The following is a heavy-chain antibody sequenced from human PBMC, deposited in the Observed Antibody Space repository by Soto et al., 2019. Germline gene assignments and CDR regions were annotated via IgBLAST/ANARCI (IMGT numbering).Heavy chain of an antibody. CDR3: ARGARNYYYFDC. Sequence: EVQLVESGGGLVQPGGSLRLSCVASGFTFSNYWIHWVRQAPGKGLVWVSRINGDGSSTNYADSVKGQFTISRDNAKNPVYLQMNSLRVEDTAVYYCARGARNYYYFDCWGQGTLVTVSS. V-gene: IGHV3-74*01. CDR2: INGDGSST. J-gene: IGHJ4*02. CDR1: GFTFSNYW. D-gene: IGHD1-7*01.